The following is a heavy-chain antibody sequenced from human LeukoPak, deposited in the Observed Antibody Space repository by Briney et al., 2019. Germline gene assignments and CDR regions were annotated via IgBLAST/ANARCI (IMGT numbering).Heavy chain of an antibody. CDR3: ARGTAATGGASDC. CDR2: MNPNSGNT. J-gene: IGHJ4*02. Sequence: ASVKVSCKASGYTFTSYDINWVRQATGQGLEWMGWMNPNSGNTGYAQKFQGRVTMTRNTSISTAYMELSSLTSEDTAVYYCARGTAATGGASDCWGQGTLVTVSS. CDR1: GYTFTSYD. V-gene: IGHV1-8*01. D-gene: IGHD6-25*01.